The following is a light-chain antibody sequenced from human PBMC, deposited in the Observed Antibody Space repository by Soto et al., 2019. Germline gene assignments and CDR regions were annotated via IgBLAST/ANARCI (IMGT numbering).Light chain of an antibody. Sequence: IQMTQSPSTLSVSVGNRVTITCRASQTISSWFAWYQQKPGKAPKLLIYKESTLKSGVPSRFSGSGSGTEFTLTISSLQPDDFATYYCQHYNSYSEAFGQGTKVDIK. V-gene: IGKV1-5*03. J-gene: IGKJ1*01. CDR3: QHYNSYSEA. CDR1: QTISSW. CDR2: KES.